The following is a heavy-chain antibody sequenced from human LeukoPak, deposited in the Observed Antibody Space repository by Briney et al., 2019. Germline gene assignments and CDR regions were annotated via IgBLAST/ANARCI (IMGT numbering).Heavy chain of an antibody. CDR2: ISSSSSYI. V-gene: IGHV3-21*01. CDR3: AKVGVLAGSKYFDY. D-gene: IGHD3-10*01. J-gene: IGHJ4*02. CDR1: GFTFSSYS. Sequence: GILRLSCAASGFTFSSYSMNWVRQAPGKGLEWVSSISSSSSYIYYADSVKGRFTISRDNAKNSLYLQMNSLRAEDTAVYYCAKVGVLAGSKYFDYWGQGTLVTVSS.